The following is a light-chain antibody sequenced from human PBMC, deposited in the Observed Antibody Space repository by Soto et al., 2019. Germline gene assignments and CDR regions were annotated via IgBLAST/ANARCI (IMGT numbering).Light chain of an antibody. CDR2: DVT. J-gene: IGLJ2*01. CDR1: SSDVGGYNY. Sequence: QYALTQPASVSGSPGQSITISCTGTSSDVGGYNYVSWYQQHPGKAPKLMIYDVTNRPSGVSNRFSGSKSGNTASLTISGLQAVDEADYYCSSYTGSSIYVVFGGGTKVTVL. CDR3: SSYTGSSIYVV. V-gene: IGLV2-14*01.